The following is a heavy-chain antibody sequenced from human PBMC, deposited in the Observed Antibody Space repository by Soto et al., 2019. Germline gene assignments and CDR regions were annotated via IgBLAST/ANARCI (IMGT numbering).Heavy chain of an antibody. CDR1: GGSISSGGYY. CDR2: IYYSGST. V-gene: IGHV4-31*03. J-gene: IGHJ4*02. D-gene: IGHD3-10*01. CDR3: ARDLSISGLFDY. Sequence: PSETLSLTCTVSGGSISSGGYYWSWIRQHPGKGLEWIGYIYYSGSTYYNPSLKSRVTISVDTSKNQFSLKLSSVTAADTAVYYCARDLSISGLFDYWGQGTLVTVSS.